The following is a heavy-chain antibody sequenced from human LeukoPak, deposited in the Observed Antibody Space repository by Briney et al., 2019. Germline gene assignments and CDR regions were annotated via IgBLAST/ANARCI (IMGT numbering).Heavy chain of an antibody. CDR1: GYTFTSYA. CDR3: ARDPHYDFWSGYYYYYGMDV. CDR2: INTNTGNP. D-gene: IGHD3-3*01. Sequence: GASVKVSCKASGYTFTSYAMNWVRQAPGQGLEWMGWINTNTGNPTYAQGFTGRFVFSLDTSVSTAYLQICSLKAEDTAVYYCARDPHYDFWSGYYYYYGMDVWGQGTTVTVSS. V-gene: IGHV7-4-1*01. J-gene: IGHJ6*02.